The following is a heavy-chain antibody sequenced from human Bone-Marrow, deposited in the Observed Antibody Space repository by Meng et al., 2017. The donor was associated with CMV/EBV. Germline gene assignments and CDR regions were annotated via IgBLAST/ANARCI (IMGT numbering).Heavy chain of an antibody. V-gene: IGHV3-13*01. CDR3: AKVGSRTIAAAAIDY. CDR2: IGTAGDT. CDR1: GFTFSSND. D-gene: IGHD6-13*01. Sequence: GGSLRLSCAASGFTFSSNDMHWVRQTTGKGLEWVSAIGTAGDTYYPGSVKGRFTISRENAKNSFYLQMNSLRAGDTAVYYCAKVGSRTIAAAAIDYWGQGKLVTVSS. J-gene: IGHJ4*02.